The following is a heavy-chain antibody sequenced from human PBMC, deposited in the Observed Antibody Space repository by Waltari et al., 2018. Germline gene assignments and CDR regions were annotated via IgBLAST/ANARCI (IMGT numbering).Heavy chain of an antibody. CDR2: INPNSGGT. CDR3: ARAREEILVVYAYYGMDV. Sequence: QVQLVQSGAEVKKPGASVKVSCKASGYTFTSYGISWVRQAPGQGLEWMGRINPNSGGTNYAQKFQGRVTMTRDTSISTAYMELSRLRSDDTAVYYCARAREEILVVYAYYGMDVWGQGP. J-gene: IGHJ6*02. D-gene: IGHD2-8*02. V-gene: IGHV1-2*06. CDR1: GYTFTSYG.